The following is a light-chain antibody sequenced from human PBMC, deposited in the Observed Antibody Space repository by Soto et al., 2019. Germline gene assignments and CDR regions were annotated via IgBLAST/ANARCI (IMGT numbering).Light chain of an antibody. J-gene: IGKJ5*01. Sequence: EIVLTQSPATLSLSPGERATLSCRASQSVSSYLAWYQQKPGQAPRLLIYDASNRATGVAARFSGSGSGTDFTLTISTLEPDDFALYYCQQRGSWPPSITFGQGTRLEMK. CDR3: QQRGSWPPSIT. CDR1: QSVSSY. V-gene: IGKV3-11*01. CDR2: DAS.